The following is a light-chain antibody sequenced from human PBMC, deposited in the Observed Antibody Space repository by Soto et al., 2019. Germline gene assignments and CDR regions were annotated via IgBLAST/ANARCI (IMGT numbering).Light chain of an antibody. J-gene: IGLJ1*01. CDR3: QSYDSSLSVHYV. V-gene: IGLV1-40*01. Sequence: QSVLTQPPSVSGAPGQRVTISCTGSSSNIGAGYDVHWYQQLPGTAPKLLIYGNSNRPSGVPDRFSGSKSGTSASLAITGLQAEDEADYYGQSYDSSLSVHYVFGTGTKLTVL. CDR1: SSNIGAGYD. CDR2: GNS.